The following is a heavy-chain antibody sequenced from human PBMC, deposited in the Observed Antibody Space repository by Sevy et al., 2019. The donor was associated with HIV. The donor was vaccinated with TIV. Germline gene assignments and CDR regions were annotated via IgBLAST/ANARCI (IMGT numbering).Heavy chain of an antibody. Sequence: GGSLRLSCTASGFTFNTYTMNWVRRAPGKGLEWVASISSNNYIYYADSVKGRFTISRDNAKNSLFLQMNSLRAEDTSVYYCASLSQVPSRLFGEVKIAWGDLDVWGQGTTVTVSS. D-gene: IGHD3-3*01. V-gene: IGHV3-21*01. CDR1: GFTFNTYT. CDR2: ISSNNYI. J-gene: IGHJ6*02. CDR3: ASLSQVPSRLFGEVKIAWGDLDV.